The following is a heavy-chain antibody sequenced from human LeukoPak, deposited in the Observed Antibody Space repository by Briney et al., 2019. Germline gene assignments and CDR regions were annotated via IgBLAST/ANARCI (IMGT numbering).Heavy chain of an antibody. J-gene: IGHJ4*02. CDR2: IYYSGST. D-gene: IGHD2-21*02. Sequence: PSETLSLTCTVSGGSISSSSYYWGWIRQPPGKGLEWIGSIYYSGSTYYNPSLKSRVTISVDTSKNQFSLKLSSVTAADMAVYYCAREDGAYCGGDCYSILWGQGTLVTVSS. V-gene: IGHV4-39*07. CDR3: AREDGAYCGGDCYSIL. CDR1: GGSISSSSYY.